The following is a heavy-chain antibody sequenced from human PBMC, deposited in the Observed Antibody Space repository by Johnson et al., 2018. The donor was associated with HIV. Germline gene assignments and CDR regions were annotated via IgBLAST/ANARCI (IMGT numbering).Heavy chain of an antibody. D-gene: IGHD2-21*01. CDR2: ISSNGGST. CDR1: GFTFSSYA. V-gene: IGHV3-64*01. Sequence: EVQLVESGGGLVQPGGSLRLSCAVSGFTFSSYAMHWVRQAPGKGLEYVSAISSNGGSTYYANSVKGRFTISLDNSKNTLHLQMGSLRAEDMEVYYCASDVVPTGDGFVIWCQGTMVTVSS. J-gene: IGHJ3*02. CDR3: ASDVVPTGDGFVI.